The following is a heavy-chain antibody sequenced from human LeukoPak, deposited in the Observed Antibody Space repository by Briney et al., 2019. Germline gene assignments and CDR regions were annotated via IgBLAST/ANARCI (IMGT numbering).Heavy chain of an antibody. V-gene: IGHV3-21*01. CDR1: GFTFSNYG. D-gene: IGHD6-19*01. Sequence: GGSLRLSCAASGFTFSNYGMHWVRQAPGKGLEWVSSISSSSSYIYYADSVKGRFTISRDNAKNSLYLQMNSLRAEDTAVYYCARVEAVAGTWGGLDPWGQGTLVTVSS. J-gene: IGHJ5*02. CDR3: ARVEAVAGTWGGLDP. CDR2: ISSSSSYI.